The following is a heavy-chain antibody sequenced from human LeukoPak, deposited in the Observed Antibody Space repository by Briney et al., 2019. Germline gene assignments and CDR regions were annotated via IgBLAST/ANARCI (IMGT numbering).Heavy chain of an antibody. CDR1: GGSISSYY. CDR2: IYYSGST. D-gene: IGHD1-1*01. Sequence: SETLSLTCTVSGGSISSYYWSWIRQPPGKGLEWIGYIYYSGSTNYNPSLKSRVTISVDTSKNQFSLKLSSVTAADTAVYYCARRATGTTGTFDYWGQGTLVTVSS. V-gene: IGHV4-59*08. J-gene: IGHJ4*02. CDR3: ARRATGTTGTFDY.